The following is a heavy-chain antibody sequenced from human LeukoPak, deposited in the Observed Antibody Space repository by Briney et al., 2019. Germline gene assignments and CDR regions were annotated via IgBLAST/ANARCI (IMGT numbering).Heavy chain of an antibody. Sequence: PGGALRLSHGTSGFTLSSYGKHWGRQAPGQGVGGGGFLRYDGSNKYYADSVKGRFTISRDNSKNTLYLQMNSLRAEDTAVYYCAKEEKDSPEWFGGAGYFDYWGQGTLVTVSS. V-gene: IGHV3-30*02. CDR2: LRYDGSNK. CDR1: GFTLSSYG. J-gene: IGHJ4*02. D-gene: IGHD3-10*01. CDR3: AKEEKDSPEWFGGAGYFDY.